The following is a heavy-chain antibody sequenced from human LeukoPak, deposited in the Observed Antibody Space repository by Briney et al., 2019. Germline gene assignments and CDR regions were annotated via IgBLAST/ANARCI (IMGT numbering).Heavy chain of an antibody. CDR1: RFTFSNYW. CDR2: IKEDGSEK. J-gene: IGHJ6*02. Sequence: GGSLRLSCGASRFTFSNYWMSWVRQAPGKGLEWVANIKEDGSEKDYVDSVKGRFTISRDNAKNSLYLQMNSLRAEDTAVYYCAKEMGYCSSTSCSYYYYGMDVWGQGTTVTVSS. CDR3: AKEMGYCSSTSCSYYYYGMDV. D-gene: IGHD2-2*01. V-gene: IGHV3-7*03.